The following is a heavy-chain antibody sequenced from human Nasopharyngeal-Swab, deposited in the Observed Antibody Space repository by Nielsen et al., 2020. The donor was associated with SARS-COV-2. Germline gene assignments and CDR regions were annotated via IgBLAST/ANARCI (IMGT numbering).Heavy chain of an antibody. CDR2: AGGNDGST. V-gene: IGHV3-23*01. CDR3: AKKYGTRGWYVGLDY. J-gene: IGHJ4*02. D-gene: IGHD6-19*01. CDR1: GFGFSAFA. Sequence: GGSLRLSCAASGFGFSAFAMSWVRQAPGKRLEWVSAAGGNDGSTFYADSVRGRFTISRDNSKNTLYLQMNSLRAEDTALYYCAKKYGTRGWYVGLDYWGQGTQVTVSS.